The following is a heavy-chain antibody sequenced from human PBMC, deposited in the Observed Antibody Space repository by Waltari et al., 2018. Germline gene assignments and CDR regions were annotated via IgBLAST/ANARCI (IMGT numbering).Heavy chain of an antibody. D-gene: IGHD2-2*02. CDR2: IYYSGST. J-gene: IGHJ2*01. Sequence: QVQLQESGPGLVKPSETLSLTCTVSGGSISSYYWSWIRQPPGKGLEWIGSIYYSGSTYYNPSLKSRVTISVDTSKNQFSLKLSSVTAADTAVYYCAVIPDWYFDLWGRGTLVTVSS. V-gene: IGHV4-59*04. CDR1: GGSISSYY. CDR3: AVIPDWYFDL.